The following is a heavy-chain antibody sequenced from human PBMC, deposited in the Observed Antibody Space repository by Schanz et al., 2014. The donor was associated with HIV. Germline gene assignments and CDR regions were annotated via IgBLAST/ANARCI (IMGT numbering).Heavy chain of an antibody. CDR2: IIPIFGTA. Sequence: QVQLVQSGAEVKKPGASVKVSCKASGYTFTSYGISWVRQAPGQGLEWMGGIIPIFGTANYAQKFQDRVTITADEPTSTAYMVLRGLRSEDTAVYYCARGEVATIEDKRGDYYYYYTMDVWGQGTTVTVSS. D-gene: IGHD5-12*01. CDR1: GYTFTSYG. CDR3: ARGEVATIEDKRGDYYYYYTMDV. V-gene: IGHV1-69*13. J-gene: IGHJ6*02.